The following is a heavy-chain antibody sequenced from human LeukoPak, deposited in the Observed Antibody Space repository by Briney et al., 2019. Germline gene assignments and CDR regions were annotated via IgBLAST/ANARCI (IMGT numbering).Heavy chain of an antibody. CDR2: MNPNSGNT. CDR1: GYTFTSYD. CDR3: ARHLVAATPGWFDP. Sequence: ASVKVSCKASGYTFTSYDINWVRQATGQGLEWMGWMNPNSGNTGYAQKFQGRVTMTRNTSISTAYMELSSLRSEDTAVYYCARHLVAATPGWFDPWGQGTLVTVSS. J-gene: IGHJ5*02. D-gene: IGHD2-15*01. V-gene: IGHV1-8*01.